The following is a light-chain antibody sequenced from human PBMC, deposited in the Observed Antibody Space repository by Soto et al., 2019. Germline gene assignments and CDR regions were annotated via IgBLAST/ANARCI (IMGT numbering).Light chain of an antibody. V-gene: IGKV1-5*03. CDR3: QHYNSYSDA. J-gene: IGKJ1*01. CDR1: QTISSW. Sequence: DIQMTQSPSTLSGSVGDRVTITCRASQTISSWLAWYQQKPGKAPKLLIYKASTLKSGVPSRFSGSGSGTEFTLTISSLQPDDFATYYCQHYNSYSDAFGQAT. CDR2: KAS.